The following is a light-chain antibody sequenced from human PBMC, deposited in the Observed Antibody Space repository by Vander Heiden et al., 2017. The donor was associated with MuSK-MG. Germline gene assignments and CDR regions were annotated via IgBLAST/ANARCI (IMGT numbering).Light chain of an antibody. Sequence: QLLLTQSPSASASLGASVKLTGTLSSGHSSYAIAWHQQQPEKGPRYLMKLNSDGSHSKGDGIPDRFSGSRSGAEYYLTISSLQSEDEADYYCQTWGTGIRVFGGGTKLTVL. CDR3: QTWGTGIRV. J-gene: IGLJ2*01. V-gene: IGLV4-69*01. CDR1: SGHSSYA. CDR2: LNSDGSH.